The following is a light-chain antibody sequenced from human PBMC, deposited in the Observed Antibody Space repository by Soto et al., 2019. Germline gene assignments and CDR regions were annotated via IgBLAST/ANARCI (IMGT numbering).Light chain of an antibody. CDR1: QSISSY. J-gene: IGKJ5*01. Sequence: IQMTQSPSSLSASVGDRVTITCRASQSISSYLNWYQQKPGKAPKLLIYAASSLQSGVPSSFSGGGSGTDFTLTISSLQPEDFSTYYCLQDYNYPYPFGHGTRLEIK. CDR2: AAS. CDR3: LQDYNYPYP. V-gene: IGKV1-6*01.